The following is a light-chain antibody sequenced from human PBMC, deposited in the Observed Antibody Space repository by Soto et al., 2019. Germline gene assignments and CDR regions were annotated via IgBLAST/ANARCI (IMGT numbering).Light chain of an antibody. CDR3: QQYDNLPYT. V-gene: IGKV1-33*01. CDR2: GAS. Sequence: DIQLTQSPSSLSASVGDRVTITCQASQDIYNYLNWYQQRPGKAPKVLIYGASNLEAGVPSRFSGSGSGTDFTFTIISLQPEDIATYFCQQYDNLPYTFGQGTKLEIK. CDR1: QDIYNY. J-gene: IGKJ2*01.